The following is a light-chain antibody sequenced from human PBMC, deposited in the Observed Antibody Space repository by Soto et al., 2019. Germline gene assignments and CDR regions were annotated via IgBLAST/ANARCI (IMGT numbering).Light chain of an antibody. CDR1: QSISND. J-gene: IGKJ5*01. CDR3: QQRDDWPIT. CDR2: GTS. Sequence: EIVLTQSPATLSLSPGERATLSCRASQSISNDHLAWYQQKPGQAPRLLIYGTSNRATGIPARFSGSGSGTDFTLTINSLEPDDFAVYYCQQRDDWPITFGQGTRLEIK. V-gene: IGKV3-11*01.